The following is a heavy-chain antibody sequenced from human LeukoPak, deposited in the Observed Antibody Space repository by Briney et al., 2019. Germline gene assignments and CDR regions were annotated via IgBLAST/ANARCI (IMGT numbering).Heavy chain of an antibody. CDR2: MNPNSGNT. D-gene: IGHD2-2*01. V-gene: IGHV1-8*01. Sequence: ASVKVSCKASGSTFTSYDINWVRQATGQGLEWMGWMNPNSGNTGYAQKFQDRVTITADESTSTAYMELSSLRSEDTAIYYCASRLYCSNTRCRNFPFAYWGQGTLVTVSS. J-gene: IGHJ4*02. CDR1: GSTFTSYD. CDR3: ASRLYCSNTRCRNFPFAY.